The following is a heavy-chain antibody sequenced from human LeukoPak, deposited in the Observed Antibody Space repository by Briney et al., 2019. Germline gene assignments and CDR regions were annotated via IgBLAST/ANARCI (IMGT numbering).Heavy chain of an antibody. CDR1: GYTLTELS. D-gene: IGHD1-26*01. CDR3: ATVHVSLGRVGWLQH. Sequence: ASVKVSCKVSGYTLTELSMHWVRQAPGKGLEWMGGFDPEDGETIYAQKFQGRATMTEDTSTDTAYMELSSLRSEDTAVYYCATVHVSLGRVGWLQHWGQGTLVTVSS. J-gene: IGHJ1*01. CDR2: FDPEDGET. V-gene: IGHV1-24*01.